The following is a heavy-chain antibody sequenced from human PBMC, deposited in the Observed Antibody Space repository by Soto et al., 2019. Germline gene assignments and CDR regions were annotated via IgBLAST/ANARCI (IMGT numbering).Heavy chain of an antibody. CDR2: IYWDGGE. D-gene: IGHD6-19*01. J-gene: IGHJ4*02. CDR3: AHGTYGGSGYYWDS. Sequence: SGPTLVNPTETLTLTCSFSGFSLIASGAGVGWIRQPPGKALEWLALIYWDGGERYSPSLKSRLTVTKDTSINHVVLTLTNVDPGDTGTYYCAHGTYGGSGYYWDSWGQGTRVTVSS. V-gene: IGHV2-5*02. CDR1: GFSLIASGAG.